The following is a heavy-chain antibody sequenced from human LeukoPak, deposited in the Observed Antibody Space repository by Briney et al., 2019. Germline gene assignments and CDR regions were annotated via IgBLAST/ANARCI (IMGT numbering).Heavy chain of an antibody. CDR3: AKGGTITKRGWFDP. CDR1: GFTFSSYA. Sequence: GGSLRLSCAASGFTFSSYAMSWVRQAPGKGLEWVSAISGSGGSTYYEDSVKGRLTISRDNSKNTLYLQMNSLRAEETATYYCAKGGTITKRGWFDPWGQGTLVTVSS. V-gene: IGHV3-23*01. J-gene: IGHJ5*02. CDR2: ISGSGGST. D-gene: IGHD4-11*01.